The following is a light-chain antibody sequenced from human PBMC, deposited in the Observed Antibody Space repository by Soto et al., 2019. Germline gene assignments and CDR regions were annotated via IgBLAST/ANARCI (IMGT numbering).Light chain of an antibody. CDR1: SANIGGNY. J-gene: IGLJ2*01. CDR2: DSD. Sequence: QSVLTQPPSVSAAPGQKVTISCSGSSANIGGNYVSWYQHIPGTAPKLVIYDSDKRPSEIPDRFSGSKSSTSATLDITGLQTGDEADDYCGAWDGSLSVVLFGGGTKVTVL. CDR3: GAWDGSLSVVL. V-gene: IGLV1-51*01.